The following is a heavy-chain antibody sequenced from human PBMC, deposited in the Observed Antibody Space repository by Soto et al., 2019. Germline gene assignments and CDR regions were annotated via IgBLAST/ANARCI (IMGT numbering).Heavy chain of an antibody. CDR2: IYYTGIT. V-gene: IGHV4-59*01. D-gene: IGHD2-21*02. CDR3: ARDRTASWFDP. J-gene: IGHJ5*02. Sequence: QVQLQESGPGLVKPSETLSLTCAVSGGSFSSYYWSWIRQPPGKGLEWIGYIYYTGITSYNPSLKTRVTMSVDTSKNQFSLKMSSVTAADTAVYYCARDRTASWFDPWGQGTLVTVSS. CDR1: GGSFSSYY.